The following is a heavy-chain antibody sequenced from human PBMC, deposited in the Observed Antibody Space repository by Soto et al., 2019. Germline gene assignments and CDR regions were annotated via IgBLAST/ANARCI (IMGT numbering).Heavy chain of an antibody. CDR2: ISWNSGSI. V-gene: IGHV3-9*01. J-gene: IGHJ3*02. D-gene: IGHD3-10*02. Sequence: GGSLRLSCAASGFTFDDYAMHWVRQAPGKGLEWVSGISWNSGSIGYADSVKGRFTISRDNAKNSLYLQMNSLRAEDTALYYCAKDIVREPNHAFDIWGQGTMVTVSS. CDR1: GFTFDDYA. CDR3: AKDIVREPNHAFDI.